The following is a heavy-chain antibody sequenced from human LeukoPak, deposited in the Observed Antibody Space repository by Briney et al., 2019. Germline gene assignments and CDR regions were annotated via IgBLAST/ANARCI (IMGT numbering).Heavy chain of an antibody. CDR1: GFIFSKFP. D-gene: IGHD3-22*01. J-gene: IGHJ6*02. CDR2: ISDDGSNT. V-gene: IGHV3-30*03. CDR3: ARSVVMAPRPFYGMDV. Sequence: GGSLRLSCAASGFIFSKFPMYWVRQAPGQGLEWAAVISDDGSNTYYAHTLKGRIAISRDNSKNSVSLHMNDLRVEDTGVYYCARSVVMAPRPFYGMDVWGPGTTVIVSS.